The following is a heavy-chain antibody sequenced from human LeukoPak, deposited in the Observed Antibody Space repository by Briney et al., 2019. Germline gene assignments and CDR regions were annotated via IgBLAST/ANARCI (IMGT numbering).Heavy chain of an antibody. CDR1: GGTFSSYA. D-gene: IGHD5-24*01. V-gene: IGHV1-69*05. CDR3: ARDVKTEMDLEY. Sequence: ASVKVSCKASGGTFSSYAISWVRQAPGQGLEWMGRIIPIFGTANYAQKFQGRVTITTDESTSTAYMELSSLRSEDTAVYYCARDVKTEMDLEYWGRGTLVTVSS. CDR2: IIPIFGTA. J-gene: IGHJ4*02.